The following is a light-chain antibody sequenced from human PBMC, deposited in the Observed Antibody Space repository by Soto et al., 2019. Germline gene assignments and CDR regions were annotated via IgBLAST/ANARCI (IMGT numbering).Light chain of an antibody. V-gene: IGKV3-15*01. CDR2: GAS. CDR3: QQYNNWPSLT. CDR1: QSVSSN. J-gene: IGKJ4*01. Sequence: EIVMTQSPATLSVSPGERATLSCRASQSVSSNLAWYQQKPGQAPRLLIYGASTRATGIPARFSGSASGTEFTITISILQSEDFAVYYCQQYNNWPSLTFGGGTKVEIK.